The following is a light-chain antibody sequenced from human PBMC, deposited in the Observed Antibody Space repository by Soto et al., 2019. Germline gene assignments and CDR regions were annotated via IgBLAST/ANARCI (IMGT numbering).Light chain of an antibody. CDR3: QQYGSSPQT. CDR2: GAS. J-gene: IGKJ1*01. V-gene: IGKV3-15*01. CDR1: QSVDSN. Sequence: EIVMTQSPATLSVSPGDGATLSCRASQSVDSNLAWYQQKPGQAPRLLIYGASTRATGIPARFSGSGSGTEFTLTISRLEPEDFAVYYCQQYGSSPQTFGQGTKVDIK.